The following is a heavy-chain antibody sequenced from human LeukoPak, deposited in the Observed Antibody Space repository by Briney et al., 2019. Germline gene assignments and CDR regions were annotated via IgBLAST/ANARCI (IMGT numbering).Heavy chain of an antibody. CDR1: GYTFTSYD. D-gene: IGHD3-10*01. Sequence: ASVKVSCKASGYTFTSYDISWVRQAPGQGLEWMGWISGYNGNTNYGQKFQGRVTVTTDKSTSTAYMELRSLRSDDTAVYYCARGGGSGSNGMDVWGRGTTVTVS. CDR3: ARGGGSGSNGMDV. CDR2: ISGYNGNT. V-gene: IGHV1-18*01. J-gene: IGHJ6*02.